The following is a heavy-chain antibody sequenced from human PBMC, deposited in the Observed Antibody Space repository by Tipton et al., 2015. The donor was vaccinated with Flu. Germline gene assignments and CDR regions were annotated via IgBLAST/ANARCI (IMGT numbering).Heavy chain of an antibody. CDR2: INHSGST. D-gene: IGHD3-10*01. CDR3: ASLAGFRGYYYYGMDV. V-gene: IGHV4-34*01. Sequence: GLVKPSETLSLTCAVYGGSFSGYYWSWIRQPPGKGLEWIGEINHSGSTNYNPSLKSRVTISVDTSKNQFSLKLSSVTAADTAVYYCASLAGFRGYYYYGMDVWGQGTTVTVSS. J-gene: IGHJ6*02. CDR1: GGSFSGYY.